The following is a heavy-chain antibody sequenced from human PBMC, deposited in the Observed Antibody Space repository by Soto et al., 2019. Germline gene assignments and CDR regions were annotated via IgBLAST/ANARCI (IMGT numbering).Heavy chain of an antibody. V-gene: IGHV3-23*01. CDR2: ISGSGGST. CDR3: AKDPEFGFGESPEHFDY. Sequence: GGSLRLSCAASGFTFSSYAMSWVRQAPGKGLEWVSAISGSGGSTYYADSVKGRFTISRDNSKNTLYLQMNSLRAEDTAVYYCAKDPEFGFGESPEHFDYWGQGTLVTVSS. J-gene: IGHJ4*02. D-gene: IGHD3-10*01. CDR1: GFTFSSYA.